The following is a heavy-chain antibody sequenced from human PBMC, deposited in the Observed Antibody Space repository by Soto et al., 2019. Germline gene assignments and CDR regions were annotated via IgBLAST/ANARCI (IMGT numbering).Heavy chain of an antibody. CDR1: GYTLTSYA. J-gene: IGHJ3*02. V-gene: IGHV1-3*01. CDR3: ARDRYCSSTGCHDAFDI. D-gene: IGHD2-2*01. Sequence: ASVKGSCKASGYTLTSYAMHWVRQAPGQRLEWMGWINAGNGNTKYSQKFQGRVTITRDTSASTAYMELSSLRSEDTAVYYCARDRYCSSTGCHDAFDICGQVTMVTVSS. CDR2: INAGNGNT.